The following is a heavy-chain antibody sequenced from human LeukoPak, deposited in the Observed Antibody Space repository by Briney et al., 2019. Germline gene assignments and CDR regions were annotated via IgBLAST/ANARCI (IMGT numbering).Heavy chain of an antibody. D-gene: IGHD1-26*01. CDR1: GFTFSSYS. V-gene: IGHV3-48*04. Sequence: PGGSLRLSCAASGFTFSSYSMNWVRQAPGKGLEWVSYISSSSSLIYYADSVKGRFTISRDNAKDSVYLQMNSLRAEDTSVYYCARGAQWELQRHFDYWGQGTLVTVS. J-gene: IGHJ4*02. CDR2: ISSSSSLI. CDR3: ARGAQWELQRHFDY.